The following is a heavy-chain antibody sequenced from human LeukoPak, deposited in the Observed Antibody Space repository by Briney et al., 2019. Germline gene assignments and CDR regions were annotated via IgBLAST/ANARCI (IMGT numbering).Heavy chain of an antibody. V-gene: IGHV4-4*02. Sequence: SGTLSLTCAVSGGSITNNNWWGWVRQAPGKGLEWIGEIYHSGGTNYNPSLKSRVTISVDKSRNQFSLKLTSVTAADTAVYYCASRKLGNDYWGQGTLVTVSS. CDR1: GGSITNNNW. CDR3: ASRKLGNDY. J-gene: IGHJ4*02. CDR2: IYHSGGT. D-gene: IGHD7-27*01.